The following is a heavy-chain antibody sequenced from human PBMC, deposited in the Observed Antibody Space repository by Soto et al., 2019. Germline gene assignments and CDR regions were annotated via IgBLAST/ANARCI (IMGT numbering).Heavy chain of an antibody. V-gene: IGHV3-23*01. Sequence: PGGSLRLSCAASGFSFSSFAMSWVRQAPGRGLEWVSAITGTASSTYYADSVKGRFTISRDNSKNTLYLQINSLRAEDTAMYYCAKGAEGYVVSSLDSWGQGTLVTVSS. CDR2: ITGTASST. CDR3: AKGAEGYVVSSLDS. CDR1: GFSFSSFA. D-gene: IGHD5-12*01. J-gene: IGHJ4*02.